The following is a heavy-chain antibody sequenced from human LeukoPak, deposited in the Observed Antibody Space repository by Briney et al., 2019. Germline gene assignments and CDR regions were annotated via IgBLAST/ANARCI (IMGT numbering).Heavy chain of an antibody. J-gene: IGHJ4*02. V-gene: IGHV4-59*08. CDR1: GDSITSYY. CDR3: ARPLFRGYTFGWGY. D-gene: IGHD5-18*01. CDR2: IYNSGNT. Sequence: SETLSLTCTVSGDSITSYYWSWLRQPPGKGLEWIGYIYNSGNTNYNPSLKSRVTISVDTSKNQISLRLSSVTAADTAVYYCARPLFRGYTFGWGYWGQGTLVTVSS.